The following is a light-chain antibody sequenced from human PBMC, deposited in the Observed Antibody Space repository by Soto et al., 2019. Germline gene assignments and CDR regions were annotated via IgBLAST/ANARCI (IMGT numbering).Light chain of an antibody. Sequence: DIQMTQSPSSLSASVGDRVTITCQASQDITNDLNWYQQKPGKAPKVLIYEESNLNTGVPSRFSGSGSGTDFTFTISSLLPEDIATYFCQQYVNVPLTFGGGTKVEIK. CDR3: QQYVNVPLT. CDR1: QDITND. CDR2: EES. J-gene: IGKJ4*01. V-gene: IGKV1-33*01.